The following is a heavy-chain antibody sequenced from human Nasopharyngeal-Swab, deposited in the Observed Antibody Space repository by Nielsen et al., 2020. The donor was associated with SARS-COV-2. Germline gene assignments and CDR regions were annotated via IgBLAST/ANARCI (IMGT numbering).Heavy chain of an antibody. CDR2: ISGDGSNT. CDR1: GFTLSSYW. J-gene: IGHJ6*02. CDR3: AREGTGTTGGMDV. Sequence: GESLKISCAASGFTLSSYWMHWVRQAPGKGLVWVSRISGDGSNTFYADSVKGRFTISRDNAKNSLYLQMNSLRAEDTAVYYCAREGTGTTGGMDVWGQGTTVTVSS. V-gene: IGHV3-74*01. D-gene: IGHD1-7*01.